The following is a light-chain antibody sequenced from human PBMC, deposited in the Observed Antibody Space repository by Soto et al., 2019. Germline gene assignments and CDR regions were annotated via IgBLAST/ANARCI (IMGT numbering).Light chain of an antibody. CDR1: QTISSTY. Sequence: EIVLTQSPGTLSLSPGDRATLSCRASQTISSTYLAWYQQKPGQAPRLLIYDASNRATGIPARFSGSGSGTDFTLTISSLEPEDFAVYYCQQRSNWPPWTFGQGTKVDI. J-gene: IGKJ1*01. CDR3: QQRSNWPPWT. V-gene: IGKV3-11*01. CDR2: DAS.